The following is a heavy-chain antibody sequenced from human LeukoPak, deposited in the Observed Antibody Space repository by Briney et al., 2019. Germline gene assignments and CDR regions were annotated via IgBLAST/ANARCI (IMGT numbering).Heavy chain of an antibody. CDR3: AKSYDSKVIGSLGWFDP. CDR2: IYYSGST. J-gene: IGHJ5*02. CDR1: GGSISSSSYY. D-gene: IGHD3-16*01. Sequence: SETLSLTCTVSGGSISSSSYYWGWIRQPPGKGLEWIGSIYYSGSTYYNPSLKSRVTISIDTSKNQFSLNLSSVTAADTAMYYCAKSYDSKVIGSLGWFDPWGQGTLVTVSS. V-gene: IGHV4-39*07.